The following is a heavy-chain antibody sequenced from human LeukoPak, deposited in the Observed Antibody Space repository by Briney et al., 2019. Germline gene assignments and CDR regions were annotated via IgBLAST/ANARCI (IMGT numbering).Heavy chain of an antibody. CDR1: GDTFSSYY. V-gene: IGHV1-46*01. J-gene: IGHJ6*02. CDR2: MSPSGGSI. CDR3: ARWRGLNYGMDV. Sequence: ASVKVSCKASGDTFSSYYMHWVRQAPGQGPEWVGIMSPSGGSIGYAQKFQGRVIMTRDTSTSTAYMELRSLRSEDTAVYYCARWRGLNYGMDVWGQGTTVTVSS. D-gene: IGHD3-10*01.